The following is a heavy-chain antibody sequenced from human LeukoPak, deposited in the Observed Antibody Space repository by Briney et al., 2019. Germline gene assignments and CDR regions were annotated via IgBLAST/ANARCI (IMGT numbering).Heavy chain of an antibody. Sequence: GGSLRLSCAASGFTFRNYAMSWVRQAPGEGLEWVSVIGVSGGTTYYADSVKGRFAISRDNSKDTLYLRMNGLRAEDTAVYYCAKRVTGTTKYFDYWGQGTLVTVSS. CDR1: GFTFRNYA. D-gene: IGHD1-14*01. V-gene: IGHV3-23*01. CDR2: IGVSGGTT. CDR3: AKRVTGTTKYFDY. J-gene: IGHJ4*02.